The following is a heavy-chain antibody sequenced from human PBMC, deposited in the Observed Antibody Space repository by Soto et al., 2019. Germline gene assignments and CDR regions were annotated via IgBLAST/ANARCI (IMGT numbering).Heavy chain of an antibody. CDR1: GFTFSSYA. J-gene: IGHJ4*02. Sequence: EVQLLESGGGLVQPGGSLRLSCAASGFTFSSYAINWVRQAPGKVLEWVSAISGRDGSTYYADSVKGRFTISRDNSKNTLYLQMNSLRAQDTAVYYCASRSSGWYFDYWGQGTLVTVSS. CDR2: ISGRDGST. D-gene: IGHD6-19*01. CDR3: ASRSSGWYFDY. V-gene: IGHV3-23*01.